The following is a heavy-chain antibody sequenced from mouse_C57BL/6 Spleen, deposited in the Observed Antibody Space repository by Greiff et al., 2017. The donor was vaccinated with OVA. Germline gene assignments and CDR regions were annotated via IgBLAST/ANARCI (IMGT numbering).Heavy chain of an antibody. CDR2: INPYHGGT. J-gene: IGHJ2*01. CDR1: GYTFTDYY. V-gene: IGHV1-19*01. CDR3: ARGGSFGY. Sequence: VQLQQSGPVLVKPGASVKMSCKASGYTFTDYYMNWVKQSHGKSLEWIGVINPYHGGTSYNQQFKGKATLTVDKSSSTAYLERNSLTSEDSAIYYGARGGSFGYWGQGTTRTVSS.